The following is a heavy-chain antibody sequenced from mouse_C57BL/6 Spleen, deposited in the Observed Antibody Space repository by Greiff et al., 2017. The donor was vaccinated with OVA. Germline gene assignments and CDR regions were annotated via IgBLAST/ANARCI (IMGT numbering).Heavy chain of an antibody. J-gene: IGHJ4*01. D-gene: IGHD2-1*01. CDR3: AKHDYDGNYNAMDY. CDR2: IWGGGST. Sequence: VKLVESGPGLVAPSQSLSITCTVSGFSLTSYGVDWVRQPPGKGLEWLGVIWGGGSTNYNSALMSRLSISKDNSKSQDFLKMNSLQTDDTAMYYGAKHDYDGNYNAMDYWGQGTSVTVSS. V-gene: IGHV2-9*01. CDR1: GFSLTSYG.